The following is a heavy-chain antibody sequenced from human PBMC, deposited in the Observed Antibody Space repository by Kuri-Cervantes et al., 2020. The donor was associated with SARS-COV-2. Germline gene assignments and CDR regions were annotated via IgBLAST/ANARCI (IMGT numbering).Heavy chain of an antibody. J-gene: IGHJ6*03. CDR2: TWYDGSNI. CDR3: AKRYCSNGVCYHYYYYDMDV. D-gene: IGHD2-8*01. CDR1: GFTFSSYR. V-gene: IGHV3-33*06. Sequence: GGSLTLPCAASGFTFSSYRMHWVRQAPGKGLEWVAVTWYDGSNIYYAHSVKGRFTISRDNSKSTLYLQMNSLTAEDMATYYCAKRYCSNGVCYHYYYYDMDVWGKGTTVTVSS.